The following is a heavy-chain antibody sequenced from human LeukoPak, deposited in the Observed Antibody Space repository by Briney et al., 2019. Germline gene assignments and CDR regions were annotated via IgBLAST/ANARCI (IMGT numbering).Heavy chain of an antibody. J-gene: IGHJ6*03. CDR1: GYTFTIYG. CDR3: ARSRSYYYYYYMDV. V-gene: IGHV1-69*13. D-gene: IGHD3-10*01. Sequence: ASVKVSYKASGYTFTIYGISWVRQVPGQGLEWMGGIIPIFGTANYAQKFQGRVTITADESTSTAYMELSSLRSEDTAVYYCARSRSYYYYYYMDVWGKGTTVTISS. CDR2: IIPIFGTA.